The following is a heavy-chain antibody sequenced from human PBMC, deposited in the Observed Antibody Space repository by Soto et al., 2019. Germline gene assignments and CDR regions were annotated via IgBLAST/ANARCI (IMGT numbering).Heavy chain of an antibody. V-gene: IGHV1-46*01. CDR2: INPSGGST. CDR1: GYTFISSE. D-gene: IGHD3-22*01. J-gene: IGHJ4*02. Sequence: GASVKVSCKASGYTFISSEIVWVRQAPGQGLEWMGLINPSGGSTTYAQKFQGRVTMTRDTSTSTVYMDLSSLRSEDTAVYYCARSPYSSGYYYAIDYWGQGTQVTVSS. CDR3: ARSPYSSGYYYAIDY.